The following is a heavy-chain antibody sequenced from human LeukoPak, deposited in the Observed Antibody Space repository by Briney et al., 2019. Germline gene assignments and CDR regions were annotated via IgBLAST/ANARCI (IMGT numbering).Heavy chain of an antibody. Sequence: GGSLRLSCAASGSTISTYGMSWVRQAPGKGLEWVSSISGGTTYYADSVKGRFTISRDNSKNTVSLQMNSLRAEDKAVYYCAKSVYHSGNYWGQGTLVTVSS. CDR2: ISGGTT. V-gene: IGHV3-23*01. D-gene: IGHD3-10*01. CDR3: AKSVYHSGNY. J-gene: IGHJ4*02. CDR1: GSTISTYG.